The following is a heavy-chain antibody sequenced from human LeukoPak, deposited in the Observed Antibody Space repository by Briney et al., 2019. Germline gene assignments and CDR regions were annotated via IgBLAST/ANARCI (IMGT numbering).Heavy chain of an antibody. J-gene: IGHJ4*02. CDR3: XXXFFGRVKDSSIGS. CDR2: IRSDGTNK. V-gene: IGHV3-30*02. Sequence: GGSLRLSCAASGFTFSSYGMHWVRQAPGKGLEWVAFIRSDGTNKFYLDSVKGRFTISRDNSKNTLYLQMNSLRLEDTALYYXXXXFFGRVKDSSIGSWGQGTLVTVSS. D-gene: IGHD6-19*01. CDR1: GFTFSSYG.